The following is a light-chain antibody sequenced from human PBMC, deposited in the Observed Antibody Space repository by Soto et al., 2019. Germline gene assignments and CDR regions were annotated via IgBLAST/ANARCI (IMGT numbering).Light chain of an antibody. V-gene: IGKV3-15*01. CDR2: GAS. CDR1: QSVSSN. Sequence: EIPMTHSAATHTVSPGYIATLSCRSSQSVSSNLAWYQQKPGQAPRLLIYGASTRATGIPARCSGSGSGTEFTLTISSWQPEDFAVYYCQQYNNWFPWTFGQGTRVDIK. CDR3: QQYNNWFPWT. J-gene: IGKJ1*01.